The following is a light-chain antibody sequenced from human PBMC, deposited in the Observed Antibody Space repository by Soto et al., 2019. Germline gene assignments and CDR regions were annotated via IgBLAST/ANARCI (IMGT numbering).Light chain of an antibody. J-gene: IGKJ1*01. Sequence: EILLTQSPATLTLSPGERATLSCRASQSVSSYLAWYQQKPGQAPRLLIYDASNRATGIPARFSGSGSGTDFTLTISSLEPEDFAVYYCQQRSNWTRTFGQGTKVDIK. CDR3: QQRSNWTRT. V-gene: IGKV3-11*01. CDR2: DAS. CDR1: QSVSSY.